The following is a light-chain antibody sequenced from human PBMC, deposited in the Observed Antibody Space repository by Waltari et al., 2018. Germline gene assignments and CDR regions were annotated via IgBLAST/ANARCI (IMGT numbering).Light chain of an antibody. Sequence: QSALTQPASVSGSPGQSITLPCTGTSSDVGSYNLVSWYQQHPGKAPKLMIYEGSKRPSGVSNRFSGSKSGNTASLTISGLQAEDEADYYCCSYAASSVRVFGGGTKLTVL. CDR2: EGS. V-gene: IGLV2-23*01. CDR3: CSYAASSVRV. CDR1: SSDVGSYNL. J-gene: IGLJ3*02.